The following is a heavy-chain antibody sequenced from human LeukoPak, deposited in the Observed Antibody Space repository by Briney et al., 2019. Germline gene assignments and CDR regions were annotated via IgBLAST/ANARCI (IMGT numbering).Heavy chain of an antibody. Sequence: GGSLRLSCAASGFSVSSNYMSWVRQAPGKGLGWVSTIYSGESAYYADSVKGRFTISRDNSKNALVLQMNSLTAADTAVYYCARDGGSGYCSSSNCYEGFDYWGQGTLVTVSS. CDR3: ARDGGSGYCSSSNCYEGFDY. CDR2: IYSGESA. V-gene: IGHV3-66*01. CDR1: GFSVSSNY. J-gene: IGHJ4*02. D-gene: IGHD2-2*01.